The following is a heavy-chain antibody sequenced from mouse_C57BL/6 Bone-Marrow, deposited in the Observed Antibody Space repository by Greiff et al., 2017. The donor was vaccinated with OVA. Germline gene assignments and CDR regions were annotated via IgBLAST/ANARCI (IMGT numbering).Heavy chain of an antibody. Sequence: EVKLVESGGGLVQPKGSLKLSCAASGFSFNTYAMNWVRQAPGTGLEWVARIRSKSNNYATYYADSVKDRFTISRDDSESMLYLQMNNLKTEDTAMYYCVRHDYGNSYWGQGTLVTVSA. D-gene: IGHD2-1*01. V-gene: IGHV10-1*01. CDR3: VRHDYGNSY. J-gene: IGHJ3*01. CDR1: GFSFNTYA. CDR2: IRSKSNNYAT.